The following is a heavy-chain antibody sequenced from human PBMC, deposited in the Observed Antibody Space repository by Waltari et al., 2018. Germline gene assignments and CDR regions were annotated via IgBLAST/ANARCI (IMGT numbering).Heavy chain of an antibody. CDR2: IKQDGSEQ. J-gene: IGHJ6*02. Sequence: EVQLVESGGGLVQPGGSLRLACAASGFSFSSYWMTWVRQTPGKGLAWVANIKQDGSEQNYVDSVKGRFTISSDNANNSLHLQMHSLRAEDTAVYSCARESSSFSNYISYGMDVWGQGTTVTVAS. D-gene: IGHD4-4*01. CDR1: GFSFSSYW. CDR3: ARESSSFSNYISYGMDV. V-gene: IGHV3-7*01.